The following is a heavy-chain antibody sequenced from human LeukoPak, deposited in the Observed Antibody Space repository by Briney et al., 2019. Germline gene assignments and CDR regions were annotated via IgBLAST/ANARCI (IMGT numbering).Heavy chain of an antibody. Sequence: AASVKVSCKTSGYPFTTYEINWVRQAAGQGLEWMGWVHPNSGGTAYAQKFQGRVTMTRDTSISTAYMELSGLRSDDTAVYFCARGPRNDPWGQGTLVTVSS. CDR2: VHPNSGGT. CDR1: GYPFTTYE. J-gene: IGHJ5*02. V-gene: IGHV1-8*01. CDR3: ARGPRNDP. D-gene: IGHD1-14*01.